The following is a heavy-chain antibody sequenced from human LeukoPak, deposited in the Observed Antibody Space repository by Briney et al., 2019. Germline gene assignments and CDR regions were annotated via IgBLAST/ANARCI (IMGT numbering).Heavy chain of an antibody. V-gene: IGHV4-59*01. J-gene: IGHJ3*02. CDR2: LYYSGST. D-gene: IGHD3-22*01. Sequence: SETLSLTCTVSGGSIRSYYWSWIRQPPGKGLEWIGYLYYSGSTNYNPSLKSRVTISVDTSKNQFSLKLSSVTAADTAVYYCACLTTADAFDIWGQGTMVTVSS. CDR1: GGSIRSYY. CDR3: ACLTTADAFDI.